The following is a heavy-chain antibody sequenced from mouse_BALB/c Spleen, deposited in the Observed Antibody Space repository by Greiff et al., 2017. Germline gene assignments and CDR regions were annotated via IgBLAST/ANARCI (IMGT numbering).Heavy chain of an antibody. D-gene: IGHD1-1*01. Sequence: EVHLVESGAELVKPGASVKLSCTASGFNITDTYMHWVKQRPEQGLEWIGRIDPANGNTKYDPKFQGMATITADTSSNTAYLQLSSLTSEDTAVYYCARSSLGSRWPDYWGQGTTLTVAS. CDR1: GFNITDTY. CDR2: IDPANGNT. V-gene: IGHV14-3*02. CDR3: ARSSLGSRWPDY. J-gene: IGHJ2*01.